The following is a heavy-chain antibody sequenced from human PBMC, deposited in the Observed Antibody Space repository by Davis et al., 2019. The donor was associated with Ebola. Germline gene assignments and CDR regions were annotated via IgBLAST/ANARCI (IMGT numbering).Heavy chain of an antibody. CDR1: GFSLSTSGMC. CDR2: IDWDDDK. D-gene: IGHD6-13*01. J-gene: IGHJ4*02. CDR3: ARIWDSSSWPSFDY. Sequence: SGPTLVKPTQTLTLTCTFSGFSLSTSGMCVSWIRQPPGKALEWLARIDWDDDKYYSTSLKTRLTISKDTSKNQVVLTMTNMDPVDTATYYCARIWDSSSWPSFDYWGQGTLVTVSS. V-gene: IGHV2-70*11.